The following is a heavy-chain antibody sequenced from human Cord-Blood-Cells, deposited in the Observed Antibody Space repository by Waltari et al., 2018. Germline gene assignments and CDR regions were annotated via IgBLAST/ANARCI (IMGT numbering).Heavy chain of an antibody. V-gene: IGHV1-2*02. D-gene: IGHD6-6*01. Sequence: QVQLVQSGAEVKKPGASVKVSCKASGYTFTGYYMHWVRQAPGQGVAWMWWINPNSGGPNYAQKFQGSVTMTRDTSIRTTYMGLSRLGSDDTAVYYCARVEYSSSSFDYWGQGTLVTVSS. J-gene: IGHJ4*02. CDR1: GYTFTGYY. CDR3: ARVEYSSSSFDY. CDR2: INPNSGGP.